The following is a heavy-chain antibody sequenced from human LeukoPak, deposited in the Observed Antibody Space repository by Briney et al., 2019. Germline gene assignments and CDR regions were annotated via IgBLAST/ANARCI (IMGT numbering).Heavy chain of an antibody. CDR1: GGSISSYY. D-gene: IGHD2-2*01. CDR2: IYYSGST. CDR3: ARSGYCSSTSCPYYYYYYYMDV. J-gene: IGHJ6*03. Sequence: SETLSLTCTVSGGSISSYYWSWIRQPPGKGLEWIGYIYYSGSTNYNPSLKSRVTISVDTSKNQFSLKLSSVTAADTAVYYCARSGYCSSTSCPYYYYYYYMDVWGKGTTVTVSS. V-gene: IGHV4-59*12.